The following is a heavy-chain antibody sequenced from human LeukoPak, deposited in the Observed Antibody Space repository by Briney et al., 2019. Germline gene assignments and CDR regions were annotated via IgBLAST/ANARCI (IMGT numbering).Heavy chain of an antibody. Sequence: ASVTVSCKASGYSFTSYAMHWVRQAPGQRLEWMGWINAGNGYTKYSQKFQGRVTITRDTSASTAYMELSSLRSEDTAVYYCARSAISYYYYYGMDVWGQGTTVTVSS. D-gene: IGHD3-3*01. J-gene: IGHJ6*02. CDR2: INAGNGYT. CDR3: ARSAISYYYYYGMDV. CDR1: GYSFTSYA. V-gene: IGHV1-3*01.